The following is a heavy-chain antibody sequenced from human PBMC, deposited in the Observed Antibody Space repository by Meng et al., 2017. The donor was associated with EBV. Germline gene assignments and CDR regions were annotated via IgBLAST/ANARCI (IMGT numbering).Heavy chain of an antibody. CDR2: IIPIFGTA. CDR1: GGRLGGYG. D-gene: IGHD1-20*01. J-gene: IGHJ4*02. V-gene: IGHV1-69*01. CDR3: ARAPDNWNDGPYY. Sequence: GGGGGGGGGWVRVAWRGGGGRLGGYGIRWGGEGPGQGLGGVGGIIPIFGTANYGQKFQGRVTITADESTSTAYMELSSLRSEDTAVYYCARAPDNWNDGPYYWGQGTLVTVSS.